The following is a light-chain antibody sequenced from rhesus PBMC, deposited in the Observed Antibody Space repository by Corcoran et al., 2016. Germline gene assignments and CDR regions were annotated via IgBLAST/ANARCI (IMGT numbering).Light chain of an antibody. V-gene: IGLV2-32*02. J-gene: IGLJ6*01. CDR1: SSDIGGYNY. CDR2: EVS. CDR3: SSYAGSNTLV. Sequence: HAALTQPRSVSGSPGQSVTISCTGPSSDIGGYNYVSWYQQHPGPAPKLMIYEVSKRPSGVADRFSGSKSGDTASLTISGLQDEDEADYYGSSYAGSNTLVFGSGTKLTVL.